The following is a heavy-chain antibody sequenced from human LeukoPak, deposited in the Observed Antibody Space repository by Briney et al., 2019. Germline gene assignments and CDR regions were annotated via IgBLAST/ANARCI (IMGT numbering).Heavy chain of an antibody. Sequence: QSGGSLRLSCAASGFSLSGNGMHWVRQAPGKGLEWVAVTWYDGTNKYYADSVKGRFTVSRDTSKNTLFLQMNSLRAEDTGVYYCAKGHGFLIADWGQGTLVTVSS. CDR1: GFSLSGNG. J-gene: IGHJ4*02. CDR2: TWYDGTNK. D-gene: IGHD3-22*01. V-gene: IGHV3-33*06. CDR3: AKGHGFLIAD.